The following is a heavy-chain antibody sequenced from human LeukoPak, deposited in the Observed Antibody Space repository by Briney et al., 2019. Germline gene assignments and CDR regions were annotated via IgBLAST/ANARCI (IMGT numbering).Heavy chain of an antibody. CDR2: ISGSGGST. J-gene: IGHJ4*02. Sequence: GGSLRLSCAASGFTFGSYAVSWVRQAPGKGLEGVSDISGSGGSTYYADSVKGRFTISRDTSKKTLYLQMNSLRAEDTAVYHCAQRGGYSAYDPFDYWGRGTLVTVSS. CDR1: GFTFGSYA. D-gene: IGHD5-12*01. CDR3: AQRGGYSAYDPFDY. V-gene: IGHV3-23*01.